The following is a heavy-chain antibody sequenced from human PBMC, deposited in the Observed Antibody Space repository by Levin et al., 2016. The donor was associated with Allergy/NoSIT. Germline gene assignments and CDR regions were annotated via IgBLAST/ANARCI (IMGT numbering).Heavy chain of an antibody. J-gene: IGHJ4*02. CDR2: ISGSGGST. D-gene: IGHD3-22*01. CDR3: AKDHDSSGYRKFDC. Sequence: WIRQPPGKGLEWVSAISGSGGSTYYADSVKGRFTISRDNSKNTLYLQMNTLRAEDTAVYHCAKDHDSSGYRKFDCWGQGTLVTVSS. V-gene: IGHV3-23*01.